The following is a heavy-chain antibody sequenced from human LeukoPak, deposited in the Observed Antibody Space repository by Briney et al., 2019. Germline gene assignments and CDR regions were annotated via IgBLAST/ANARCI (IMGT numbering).Heavy chain of an antibody. D-gene: IGHD4-17*01. Sequence: SETLSLTCTVSGGSISSGGYYWSWIRQHPGKGLEWIGYIYYSGSTYYNPSLKSRVTISVDTSKNQFSLKLSSVTAADTAVYYCARDRPPYGQGPYYFDYWGQGTLVTVSS. V-gene: IGHV4-31*03. J-gene: IGHJ4*02. CDR3: ARDRPPYGQGPYYFDY. CDR2: IYYSGST. CDR1: GGSISSGGYY.